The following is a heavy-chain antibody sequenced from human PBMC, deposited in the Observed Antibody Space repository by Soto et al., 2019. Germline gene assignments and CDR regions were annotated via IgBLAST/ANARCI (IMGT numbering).Heavy chain of an antibody. CDR3: ARWYRPNDY. V-gene: IGHV1-18*01. CDR2: ISAYNGNT. Sequence: AEVLVSCKASSYTFTSYGNSSLRQAPAQGLEGMIWISAYNGNTNYTQNLQGRVTLTTDTSTSTSYMKLRSLRYDDTAVYYCARWYRPNDYWGQGTLVTVSS. J-gene: IGHJ4*02. CDR1: SYTFTSYG. D-gene: IGHD6-13*01.